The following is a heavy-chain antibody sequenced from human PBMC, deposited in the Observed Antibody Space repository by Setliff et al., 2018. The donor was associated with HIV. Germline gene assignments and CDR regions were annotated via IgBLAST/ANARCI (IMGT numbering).Heavy chain of an antibody. CDR3: ARTYDILTGFGFDP. D-gene: IGHD3-9*01. Sequence: RASVKVSCKASGGTFSSYAISWVRQAPGQGLEWMGGIIPFLGTTNYAQQFQGRVSITTDESTNTVYMELSSLRSEDTAVYYCARTYDILTGFGFDPWGQGTLVTVSS. J-gene: IGHJ5*02. V-gene: IGHV1-69*05. CDR2: IIPFLGTT. CDR1: GGTFSSYA.